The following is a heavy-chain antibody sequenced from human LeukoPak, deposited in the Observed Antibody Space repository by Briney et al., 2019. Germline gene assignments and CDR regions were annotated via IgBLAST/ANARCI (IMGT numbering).Heavy chain of an antibody. CDR2: ISGSGGST. CDR3: AKGEVGATRGYFDY. D-gene: IGHD1-26*01. Sequence: ETLSLTCAVYGGSFSGYYWNWIRQPPGKGLEWVSAISGSGGSTYYADSVKGRFTISRDNSKNTLYLQMNSLRAEDTAVYYCAKGEVGATRGYFDYWGQGTLVTVSS. J-gene: IGHJ4*02. CDR1: GGSFSGYY. V-gene: IGHV3-23*01.